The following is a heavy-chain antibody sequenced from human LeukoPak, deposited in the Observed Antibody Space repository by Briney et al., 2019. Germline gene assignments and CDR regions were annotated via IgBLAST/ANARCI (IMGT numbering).Heavy chain of an antibody. Sequence: ASVKISCKGSGYTFTSYGISWVRQAPGQGLEWMGWISAYNGNTNYAQKLQGRVTMTTDTSTSTAYMELRSLRSDDTAVYYCARDWVYDYGDPFDYWGQGTLVTVSS. CDR1: GYTFTSYG. V-gene: IGHV1-18*01. CDR3: ARDWVYDYGDPFDY. CDR2: ISAYNGNT. J-gene: IGHJ4*02. D-gene: IGHD4-17*01.